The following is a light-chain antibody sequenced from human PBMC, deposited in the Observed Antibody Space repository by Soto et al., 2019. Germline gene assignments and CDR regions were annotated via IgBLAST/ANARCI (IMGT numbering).Light chain of an antibody. CDR2: GAS. V-gene: IGKV3-20*01. J-gene: IGKJ5*01. CDR3: QQYRMSPNT. Sequence: EIVLTQSPGTLSLSPGERATVACRSSQRVDDSHLAWYQLRPGQAPGLLIYGASTRATGIPDRFSGSGSGTDFSLTIRGLKPEDFAVYYCQQYRMSPNTFGQGTRLEIK. CDR1: QRVDDSH.